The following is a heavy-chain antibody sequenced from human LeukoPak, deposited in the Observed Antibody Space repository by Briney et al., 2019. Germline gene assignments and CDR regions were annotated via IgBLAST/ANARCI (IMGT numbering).Heavy chain of an antibody. V-gene: IGHV3-21*01. CDR2: ISSSSSYI. Sequence: PGGSLRLSCAASGFTFRSYSMNWVRQAPGKGLEWVSSISSSSSYIYYADSVKGRFTISRDNAKNSLYLQMNSLRAEDTAVYYCARASYCSSTSCYRAPFDYWGQGTLVTVSS. CDR1: GFTFRSYS. D-gene: IGHD2-2*01. CDR3: ARASYCSSTSCYRAPFDY. J-gene: IGHJ4*02.